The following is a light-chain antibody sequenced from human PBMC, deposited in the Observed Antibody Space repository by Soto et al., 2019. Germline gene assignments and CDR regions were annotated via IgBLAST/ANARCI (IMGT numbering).Light chain of an antibody. CDR3: QQYGSSCT. V-gene: IGKV3-20*01. J-gene: IGKJ1*01. CDR2: CAS. Sequence: EIVLTQSPGTLSLSPGERATLSCRASQSVSNNYLAWYQQKPGQAPRLLIYCASNRATGIPDRFSGSGSGTDFTLTISRLEPEDFAVYYCQQYGSSCTFGQGTKVEIK. CDR1: QSVSNNY.